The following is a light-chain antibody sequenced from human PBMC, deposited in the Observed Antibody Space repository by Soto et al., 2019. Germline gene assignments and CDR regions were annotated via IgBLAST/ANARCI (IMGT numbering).Light chain of an antibody. CDR1: QSINIY. V-gene: IGKV1-39*01. J-gene: IGKJ2*01. CDR3: QQSYRSPYT. Sequence: IQMTQSPSSLSAPVGDSVTVTCRASQSINIYLNWYQQKPGKAPTLLIYGASSLQSGVPSRFTGGGSRTDFTLTISSLQPEDFATYYCQQSYRSPYTFGQGTKLEIK. CDR2: GAS.